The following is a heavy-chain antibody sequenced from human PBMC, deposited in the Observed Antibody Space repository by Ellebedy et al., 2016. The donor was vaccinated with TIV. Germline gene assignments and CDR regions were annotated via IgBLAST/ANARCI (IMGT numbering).Heavy chain of an antibody. D-gene: IGHD3-10*01. Sequence: LSLTCAAYEFSFSSYWMNWVRQAPGKGLEWVANLNQDGSVKYYVDSVKGRFTISRDNAKNSLYLQMNSLRAEDTAVYYCASGFQWGQGTLVIVSA. V-gene: IGHV3-7*01. CDR1: EFSFSSYW. J-gene: IGHJ4*02. CDR3: ASGFQ. CDR2: LNQDGSVK.